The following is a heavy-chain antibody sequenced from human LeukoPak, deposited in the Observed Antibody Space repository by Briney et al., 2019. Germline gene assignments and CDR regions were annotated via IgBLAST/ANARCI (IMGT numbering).Heavy chain of an antibody. CDR3: ARAKITAADIDRPFDP. D-gene: IGHD6-13*01. CDR1: GGSISTYY. J-gene: IGHJ5*02. CDR2: IYYSGST. Sequence: SETLSLTCTVSGGSISTYYRSWIRQPPGKGLEWIGYIYYSGSTNYNPSLKSRVTISVDTSKNQFSLKLSSVTAADTALYYCARAKITAADIDRPFDPWGQGTLVTVSS. V-gene: IGHV4-59*01.